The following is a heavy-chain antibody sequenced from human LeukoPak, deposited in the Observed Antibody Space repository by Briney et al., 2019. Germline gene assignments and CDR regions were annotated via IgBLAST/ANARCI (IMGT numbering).Heavy chain of an antibody. J-gene: IGHJ4*02. CDR2: IYYTGSA. D-gene: IGHD2-2*01. CDR1: GASITSSSFY. V-gene: IGHV4-39*01. Sequence: SETMSLTCSVSGASITSSSFYWGWIRQPPGKGLEWIGSIYYTGSADYNPSLKSRVTISVDTSKNQFSLKLTSVTAADAAVYYCARHRYCNSSSCYAFDYWGQGTLVTVSS. CDR3: ARHRYCNSSSCYAFDY.